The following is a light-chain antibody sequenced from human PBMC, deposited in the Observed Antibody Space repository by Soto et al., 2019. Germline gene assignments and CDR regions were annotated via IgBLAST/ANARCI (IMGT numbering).Light chain of an antibody. V-gene: IGLV1-40*01. J-gene: IGLJ1*01. CDR3: QSYDSSLSGYV. Sequence: QSVLTQPPSVSGAPGQRVTISCTGSSSNIGAGYDVHWYQQVPGTAPKLLIYGNSDRPSGVPDRFSGSKSGTSASLDITGLQADDEADYYCQSYDSSLSGYVFGTGTKLTVL. CDR1: SSNIGAGYD. CDR2: GNS.